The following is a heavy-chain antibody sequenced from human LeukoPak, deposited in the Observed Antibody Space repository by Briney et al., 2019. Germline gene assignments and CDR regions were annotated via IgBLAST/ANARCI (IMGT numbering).Heavy chain of an antibody. Sequence: ASVKVSCKASGDTFISYGISWVRQAPGQGLEWMGWINTYNGNTDYAQKFQGRVTMTTDTSSSTAYMELRSLRSDDTAVYYCARDKLSGNHDFDYWGQGTLVTVSS. CDR2: INTYNGNT. V-gene: IGHV1-18*01. CDR3: ARDKLSGNHDFDY. D-gene: IGHD1-14*01. CDR1: GDTFISYG. J-gene: IGHJ4*02.